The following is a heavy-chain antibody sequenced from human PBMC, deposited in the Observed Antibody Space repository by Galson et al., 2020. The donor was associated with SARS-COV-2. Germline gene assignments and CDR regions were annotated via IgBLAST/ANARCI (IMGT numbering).Heavy chain of an antibody. Sequence: WGSLRLSSAASGFTWSIQAMSWVPQALGEDPEGTAAIVPSGGSTYYADSVKGRFTISRDNSKNTLYLQMNSLRAEDTAVYYCAKTLIAARQGFDYWGQGTLVTVSS. CDR1: GFTWSIQA. V-gene: IGHV3-23*01. D-gene: IGHD6-6*01. CDR2: IVPSGGST. CDR3: AKTLIAARQGFDY. J-gene: IGHJ4*02.